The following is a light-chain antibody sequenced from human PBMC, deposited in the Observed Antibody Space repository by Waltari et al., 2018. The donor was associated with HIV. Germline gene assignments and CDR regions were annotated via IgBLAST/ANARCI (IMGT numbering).Light chain of an antibody. V-gene: IGLV1-40*01. Sequence: QSVLTQPPSVYGAPGQRVTISCTGISSKIGAGYAVTWYQQLPGTAPKLLIYNNSNRPSGVPDRFSGSKSGTSASLAITGLQAEDEADYYCQSYDSSLSGSDVFGTGTKVTVL. CDR3: QSYDSSLSGSDV. CDR1: SSKIGAGYA. CDR2: NNS. J-gene: IGLJ1*01.